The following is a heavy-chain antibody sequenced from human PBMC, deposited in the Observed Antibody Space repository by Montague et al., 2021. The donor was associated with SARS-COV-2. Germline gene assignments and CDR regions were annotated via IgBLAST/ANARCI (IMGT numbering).Heavy chain of an antibody. CDR1: GGSFSGDY. D-gene: IGHD3-22*01. Sequence: SETLSLTCAVYGGSFSGDYWSWIRQPAGKGLEWIADIKQGGSTNXNPSLRSRVTISVDTSKNQFSLKVTSLTAADTAVYFCARGHLSVSMIVVVFTSASYYFDYWGQGTQVTVSS. CDR3: ARGHLSVSMIVVVFTSASYYFDY. CDR2: IKQGGST. V-gene: IGHV4-34*01. J-gene: IGHJ4*02.